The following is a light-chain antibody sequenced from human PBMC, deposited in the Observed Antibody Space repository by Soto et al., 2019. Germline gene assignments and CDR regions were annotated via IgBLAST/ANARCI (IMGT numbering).Light chain of an antibody. CDR3: QQYNNWPRT. CDR2: GAS. J-gene: IGKJ1*01. CDR1: QSVSSSY. V-gene: IGKV3-15*01. Sequence: VLTQSPCTLSLSPGERATLSCRASQSVSSSYLAWYQQKPGQAPRLLIYGASTRATGIPARFSGSGSGTEFTLTINSLQSEDFAVYYCQQYNNWPRTFGQGTKVDIK.